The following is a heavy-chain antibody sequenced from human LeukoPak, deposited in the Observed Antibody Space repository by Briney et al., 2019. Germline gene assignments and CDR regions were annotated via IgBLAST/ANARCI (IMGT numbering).Heavy chain of an antibody. V-gene: IGHV3-7*01. CDR3: ARPAYTAAYL. D-gene: IGHD3-16*01. CDR2: MKGDGSEK. CDR1: GFTFSTYW. J-gene: IGHJ3*01. Sequence: GSLRLSCVASGFTFSTYWMTWVRQAPGKGLEWVANMKGDGSEKHYVDSVKGRITISRDNAKSSLYLQMNGLRAEDTAVYYCARPAYTAAYLWGQGTLVTVSS.